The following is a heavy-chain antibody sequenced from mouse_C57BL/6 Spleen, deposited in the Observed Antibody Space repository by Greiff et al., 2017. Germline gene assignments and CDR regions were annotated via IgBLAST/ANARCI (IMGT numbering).Heavy chain of an antibody. CDR1: GYSITSGYY. Sequence: EVKLMESGPGLVKPSQSLSLTCSVTGYSITSGYYWNWIRQFPGNKLEWMGYISYDGSNHYNPSLKNRIPITRDTSKNQFFLKLNSVTTEDTATYYCARDPDYYGSDYAMDYWGQGTSVTVSS. J-gene: IGHJ4*01. CDR3: ARDPDYYGSDYAMDY. D-gene: IGHD1-1*01. V-gene: IGHV3-6*01. CDR2: ISYDGSN.